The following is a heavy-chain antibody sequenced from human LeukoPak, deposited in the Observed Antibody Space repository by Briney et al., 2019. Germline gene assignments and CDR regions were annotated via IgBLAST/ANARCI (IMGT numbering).Heavy chain of an antibody. CDR2: IYTGGST. D-gene: IGHD1-26*01. J-gene: IGHJ4*02. CDR1: GFTVSSNY. Sequence: PGGSLRLSCAASGFTVSSNYMSWVRQAPGKGLEWVSVIYTGGSTYYADSVKGRFTISRDNSKNTLHLQMNSLRAEDTAVYYCAKHVVGIEGYFDYWGQGTLVTVSS. CDR3: AKHVVGIEGYFDY. V-gene: IGHV3-53*01.